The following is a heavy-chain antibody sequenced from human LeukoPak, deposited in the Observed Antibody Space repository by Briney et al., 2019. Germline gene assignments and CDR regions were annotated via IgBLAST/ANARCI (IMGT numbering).Heavy chain of an antibody. Sequence: PSETLSLTCAVYGGSFSGYYWSWIRQPPGKGLEWIGEINHSGSTNYNPSLKSRVTISVDTSQNQFSLKLSSVTAADTAVYYCARDALDSSGSTFDYWGQGTLVTVSS. J-gene: IGHJ4*02. D-gene: IGHD3-22*01. CDR1: GGSFSGYY. CDR3: ARDALDSSGSTFDY. CDR2: INHSGST. V-gene: IGHV4-34*01.